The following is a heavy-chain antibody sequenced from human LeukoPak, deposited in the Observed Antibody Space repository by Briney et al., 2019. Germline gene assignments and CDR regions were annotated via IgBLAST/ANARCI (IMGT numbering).Heavy chain of an antibody. Sequence: GGSLRLSCAASGFTFNIYGMHWVRKAPGKGQGWVAVIPYDGSNKYYADSVKGRFTISRDNSKNTLYLQMNSLRAEDTAVYYCAKDMALVVVTDNGMDVWGQGTTVTVSS. D-gene: IGHD2-21*02. V-gene: IGHV3-30*02. J-gene: IGHJ6*02. CDR2: IPYDGSNK. CDR1: GFTFNIYG. CDR3: AKDMALVVVTDNGMDV.